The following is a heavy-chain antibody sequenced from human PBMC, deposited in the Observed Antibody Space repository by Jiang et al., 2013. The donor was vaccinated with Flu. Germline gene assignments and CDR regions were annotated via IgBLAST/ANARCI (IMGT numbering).Heavy chain of an antibody. CDR3: ARDQVAAFDY. D-gene: IGHD2-15*01. Sequence: SMNWVRQAPGKGLEWVSSISSSSSYIYYADSVKGRFTISRDNAKNSLYLQMNSLRAEDTAVYYCARDQVAAFDYWGQGTLVTVSS. CDR2: ISSSSSYI. V-gene: IGHV3-21*01. J-gene: IGHJ4*02. CDR1: S.